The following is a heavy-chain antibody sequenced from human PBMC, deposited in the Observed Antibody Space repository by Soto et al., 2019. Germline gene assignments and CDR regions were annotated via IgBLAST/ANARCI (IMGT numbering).Heavy chain of an antibody. CDR3: ARDRSDYYDIFLGY. J-gene: IGHJ4*02. CDR1: GFTVSSNY. V-gene: IGHV3-66*01. Sequence: GGSLRLSCAASGFTVSSNYMSWVRQAPGKGLEWVSVIYSGGSTYYADSVKGRFTISRDNSKNTLYLQMNSLRAEDTAVYYCARDRSDYYDIFLGYWGQGTLVTVSS. CDR2: IYSGGST. D-gene: IGHD3-22*01.